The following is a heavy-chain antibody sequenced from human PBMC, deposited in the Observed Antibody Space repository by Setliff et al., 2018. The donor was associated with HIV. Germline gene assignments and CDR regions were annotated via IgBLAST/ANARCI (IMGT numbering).Heavy chain of an antibody. V-gene: IGHV4-39*07. D-gene: IGHD3-3*01. Sequence: SETLSLTCSVSGGSITSTTYCWGWVRQPPGKGLEWIGSICYTGRTYSSPSLKSRVTISVDTSTTTVFMELSSLKFGDTAVYYCARAHYNFWSGYLDSWGQGTLVTVSS. J-gene: IGHJ4*02. CDR2: ICYTGRT. CDR1: GGSITSTTYC. CDR3: ARAHYNFWSGYLDS.